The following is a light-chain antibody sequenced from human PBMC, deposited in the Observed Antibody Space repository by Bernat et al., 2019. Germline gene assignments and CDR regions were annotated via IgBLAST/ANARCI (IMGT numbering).Light chain of an antibody. CDR1: QDIGNE. CDR3: LQANIYPLT. V-gene: IGKV1-6*01. Sequence: AIQMTQSPSSLSASVGDRVTITCRASQDIGNELGWYQQKPGKAPKLLIYSASTLQSGVPTRFSGSGSGRDFTLTVSRLRPEDFATYYCLQANIYPLTFGGGTKVEIK. J-gene: IGKJ4*01. CDR2: SAS.